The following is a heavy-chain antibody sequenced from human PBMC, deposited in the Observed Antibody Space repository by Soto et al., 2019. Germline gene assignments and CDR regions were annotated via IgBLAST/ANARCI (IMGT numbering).Heavy chain of an antibody. J-gene: IGHJ5*02. CDR2: IYHSEST. CDR3: SRFGESSNWFDP. V-gene: IGHV4-30-2*01. CDR1: GGSISSGGYS. Sequence: SETLSLTCAVSGGSISSGGYSWSWIRQPPGKGLEWIGYIYHSESTYYNPSLKSRVTISVDRSKNQFSLKLSSVTAADTAVYYCSRFGESSNWFDPWGQGTLVTVSS. D-gene: IGHD3-10*01.